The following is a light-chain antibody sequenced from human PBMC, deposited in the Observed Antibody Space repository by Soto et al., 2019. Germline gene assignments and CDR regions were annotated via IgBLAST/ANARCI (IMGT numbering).Light chain of an antibody. V-gene: IGKV1-17*03. J-gene: IGKJ1*01. CDR2: SAS. CDR1: QDIGYH. Sequence: DIQMTQSPSAISAAVGDRFTITCRASQDIGYHLGWFQQKPGKAPKRLIYSASSLDSGVPSRFSATGSGTEFTFTISSLQPEDFATYYCQLHTTYPRPFGQGTKVDIK. CDR3: QLHTTYPRP.